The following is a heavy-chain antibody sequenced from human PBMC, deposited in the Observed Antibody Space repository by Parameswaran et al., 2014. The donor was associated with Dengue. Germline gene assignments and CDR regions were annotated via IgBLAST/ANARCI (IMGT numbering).Heavy chain of an antibody. CDR2: IKQDGSEK. J-gene: IGHJ6*02. D-gene: IGHD3-10*01. Sequence: RWIRQPPGRAGVVANIKQDGSEKYYVDSVKGRFTISRDNAKNSLYLQMNSLRAEDTAVYYCARDPPLLWFGVYYGMDVWGQGTTVTVSS. V-gene: IGHV3-7*04. CDR3: ARDPPLLWFGVYYGMDV.